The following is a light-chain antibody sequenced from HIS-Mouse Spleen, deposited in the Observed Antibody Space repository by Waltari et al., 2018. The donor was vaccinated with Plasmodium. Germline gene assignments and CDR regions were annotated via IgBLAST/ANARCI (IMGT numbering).Light chain of an antibody. CDR3: QAWDSSTHVV. CDR1: KLGAKY. J-gene: IGLJ2*01. CDR2: QDS. V-gene: IGLV3-1*01. Sequence: SYELTQPPSVSVSTGQTASITCSGDKLGAKYACWYQQKPGQSPVLVIYQDSKRPSGTPERFSGSNSGNTATLTISGTQAMDEADYYCQAWDSSTHVVFGGGTKLTVL.